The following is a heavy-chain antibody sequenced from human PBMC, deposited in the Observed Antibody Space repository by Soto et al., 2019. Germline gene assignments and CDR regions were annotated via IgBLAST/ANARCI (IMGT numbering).Heavy chain of an antibody. CDR3: ARTGNSEFDY. D-gene: IGHD1-7*01. V-gene: IGHV1-69*14. Sequence: QVQLVQSGAEVKKPGSSVKVSCKASGGTFSNYAINWVRQAPGQGLEWMGGITPLVTTANYAQNYRGRVTITADKSTSTAYMELSRLRAEDTAVYYFARTGNSEFDYWGQGTLVTVSS. J-gene: IGHJ4*02. CDR2: ITPLVTTA. CDR1: GGTFSNYA.